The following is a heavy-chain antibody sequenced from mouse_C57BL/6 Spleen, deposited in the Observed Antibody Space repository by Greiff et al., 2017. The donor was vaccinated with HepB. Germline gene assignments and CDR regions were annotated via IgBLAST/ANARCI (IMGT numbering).Heavy chain of an antibody. J-gene: IGHJ3*01. CDR3: GTTAVATEGSFAY. Sequence: EVKLQQSGPELVKPGASVKISCKASRYTFTDYYMNWVKQSHGKSLEWIGDINPNNGGTSYNQKFKGKATLTVDKSSSTAYMELRSLTSEDSAVYYSGTTAVATEGSFAYWGQGTLVTVSA. CDR1: RYTFTDYY. CDR2: INPNNGGT. D-gene: IGHD1-1*01. V-gene: IGHV1-26*01.